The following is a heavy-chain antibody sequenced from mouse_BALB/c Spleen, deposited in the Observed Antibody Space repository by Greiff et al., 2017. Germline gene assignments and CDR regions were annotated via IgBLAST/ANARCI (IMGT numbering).Heavy chain of an antibody. Sequence: VQLQQSGAELVKPGASVKLSCKASGYTFTSYDINWVRQRPDQGLEWIGWIFPGDGSTKYNEKFKGKATLTTDKSSSTAYMQLSRLTSEDSAVYFCARPPDSSGWYFDYWGQGTTLTVSS. CDR1: GYTFTSYD. V-gene: IGHV1-85*01. CDR3: ARPPDSSGWYFDY. D-gene: IGHD3-2*01. J-gene: IGHJ2*01. CDR2: IFPGDGST.